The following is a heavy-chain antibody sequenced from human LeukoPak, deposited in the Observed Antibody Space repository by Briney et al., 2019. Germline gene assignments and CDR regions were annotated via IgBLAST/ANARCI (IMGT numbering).Heavy chain of an antibody. V-gene: IGHV3-11*04. J-gene: IGHJ6*04. CDR1: GFTFSDYH. CDR3: ARDGSPLRFYEMDV. CDR2: ISNTGRTT. D-gene: IGHD2-2*03. Sequence: GGSLRLSCAASGFTFSDYHMTWIRQAPGKGLEWISYISNTGRTTYYADSVKGRFTISRDDAKNSLFLEMNSLRAEETAVYYCARDGSPLRFYEMDVWGKGTTVIVSS.